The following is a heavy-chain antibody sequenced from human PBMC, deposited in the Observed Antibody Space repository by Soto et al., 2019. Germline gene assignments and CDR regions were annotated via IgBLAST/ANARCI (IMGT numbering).Heavy chain of an antibody. CDR2: ISGSGGST. CDR3: AGDSSWSGGGGLFRY. V-gene: IGHV3-23*01. J-gene: IGHJ4*02. Sequence: EVQLLESGGGLVQPGGSLRLSCAASGFTFSSYAMSWVRQAPGKGLEWVSAISGSGGSTYYADSVKGRFTISRDNSKNTLYLQMNSLRAEDTAVYYCAGDSSWSGGGGLFRYWGQGTLVTVSS. CDR1: GFTFSSYA. D-gene: IGHD6-13*01.